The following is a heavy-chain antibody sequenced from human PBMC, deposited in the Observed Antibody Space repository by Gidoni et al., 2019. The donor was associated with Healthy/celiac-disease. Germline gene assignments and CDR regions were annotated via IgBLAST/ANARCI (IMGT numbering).Heavy chain of an antibody. D-gene: IGHD6-13*01. V-gene: IGHV3-33*01. J-gene: IGHJ4*02. Sequence: SSYGMHWVRQAPGKGLEWVAVIWYDGSNKYYADSVKGRFTISRDNSKNTLYLQMNSLRAEDTAVYYCARDQIGSAAGIFDYWGQGTLVTVSS. CDR3: ARDQIGSAAGIFDY. CDR1: SSYG. CDR2: IWYDGSNK.